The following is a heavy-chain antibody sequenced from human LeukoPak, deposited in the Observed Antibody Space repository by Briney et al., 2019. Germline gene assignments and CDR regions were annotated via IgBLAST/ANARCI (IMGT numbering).Heavy chain of an antibody. J-gene: IGHJ4*02. D-gene: IGHD6-25*01. V-gene: IGHV3-21*01. CDR1: GFTFSNAW. Sequence: GGSLRLSCAASGFTFSNAWMSWVRQAPGKGLEWVSSISSSSSYIYYADSVKGRFTISRDNAKNSLYLQMNSLRAEDTAVYYCARDMSSGTRDYWGQGTLVTVSS. CDR3: ARDMSSGTRDY. CDR2: ISSSSSYI.